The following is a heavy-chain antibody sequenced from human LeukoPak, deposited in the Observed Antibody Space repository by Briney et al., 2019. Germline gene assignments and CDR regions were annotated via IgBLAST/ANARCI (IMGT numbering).Heavy chain of an antibody. V-gene: IGHV3-53*01. CDR3: ARESASRGFFDP. D-gene: IGHD2-2*01. Sequence: GGSLRLSCAASGFTVSSNYMGWDRQAPGKGLEWVSIIYSGGSTYYADSVKGRFTISRDNSKNTLYLQMNSLRAEDTAVYYCARESASRGFFDPWGQGTLVTVSS. CDR1: GFTVSSNY. CDR2: IYSGGST. J-gene: IGHJ5*02.